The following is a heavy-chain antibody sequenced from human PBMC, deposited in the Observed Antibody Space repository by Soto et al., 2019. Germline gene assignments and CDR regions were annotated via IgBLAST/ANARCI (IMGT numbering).Heavy chain of an antibody. CDR2: IYPSDSDT. Sequence: GESLKISCKGSGYTFTTHWIACVRQMPGKGLEWMGIIYPSDSDTRYSPSFQGHVSISADKSISTAYLQWSSLKASDTAMYYCARHRGATGSQSLEYWGEGTLVTVS. D-gene: IGHD3-10*01. CDR1: GYTFTTHW. CDR3: ARHRGATGSQSLEY. V-gene: IGHV5-51*01. J-gene: IGHJ4*02.